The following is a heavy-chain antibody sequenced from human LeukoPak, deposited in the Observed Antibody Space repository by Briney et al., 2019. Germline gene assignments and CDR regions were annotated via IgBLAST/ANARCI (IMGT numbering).Heavy chain of an antibody. D-gene: IGHD1-26*01. CDR3: ARDGGGSYFTRYNWFDP. CDR2: INPNSGGT. CDR1: GYTFTSYY. V-gene: IGHV1-2*02. J-gene: IGHJ5*02. Sequence: GASVKVSCKASGYTFTSYYMHWVRQAPGQGLEWMGWINPNSGGTNYAQKFQGRVTMTRDTSISTAYMELSRLRSDDTAVYYCARDGGGSYFTRYNWFDPWGQGTLVTVSS.